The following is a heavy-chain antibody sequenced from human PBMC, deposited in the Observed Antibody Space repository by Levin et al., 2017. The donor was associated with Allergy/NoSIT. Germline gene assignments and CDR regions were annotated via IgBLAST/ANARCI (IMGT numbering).Heavy chain of an antibody. CDR1: GYTFTDHY. CDR3: ARNDYGDYVQNFDY. D-gene: IGHD4-17*01. CDR2: VNCNSGDT. Sequence: ASVKVSCEAAGYTFTDHYMHWVRQAPGQGLEWMGWVNCNSGDTHYAQKFQDRVTMTRDTSITTAYIEVISLRLDDTAIYFCARNDYGDYVQNFDYWGQGTLVTVSS. J-gene: IGHJ4*02. V-gene: IGHV1-2*02.